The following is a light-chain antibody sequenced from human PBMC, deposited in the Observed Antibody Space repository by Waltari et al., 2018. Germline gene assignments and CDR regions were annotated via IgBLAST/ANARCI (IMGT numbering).Light chain of an antibody. CDR1: QAIRND. J-gene: IGKJ2*01. CDR3: LQDYNYPYT. CDR2: AAS. Sequence: AIQMTQSPSSLSASVGDSVTITCRASQAIRNDLGWYQQTPWRAPKLLIFAASSLQSGVPSRFSGSGSGTDFTLTITSLQPEDFATYYCLQDYNYPYTFGRGTKLEIK. V-gene: IGKV1-6*01.